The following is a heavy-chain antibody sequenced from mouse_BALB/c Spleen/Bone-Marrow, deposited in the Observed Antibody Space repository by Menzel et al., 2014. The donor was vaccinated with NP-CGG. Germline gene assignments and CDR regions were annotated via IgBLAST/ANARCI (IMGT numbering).Heavy chain of an antibody. CDR3: ARSYDGYSYAMNY. CDR2: FDPFNGGT. V-gene: IGHV1S135*01. Sequence: EVQLQQSGPELMKPGASVKISCKASGYLFTSYYMHWVKQSNGESLEWIGYFDPFNGGTSYNQKFKGKATLTVDKSSSTAYMHLSSLTSEDSAVYFCARSYDGYSYAMNYWGQGTSVTVSS. CDR1: GYLFTSYY. J-gene: IGHJ4*01. D-gene: IGHD2-3*01.